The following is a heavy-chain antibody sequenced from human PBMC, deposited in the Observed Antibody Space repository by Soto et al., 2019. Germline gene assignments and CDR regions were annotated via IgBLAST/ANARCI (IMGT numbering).Heavy chain of an antibody. V-gene: IGHV3-23*01. CDR3: ARDRERDAWYEDY. J-gene: IGHJ4*02. CDR2: ISGSDGST. CDR1: GFTFSSYA. D-gene: IGHD6-13*01. Sequence: GGSLRLSCAASGFTFSSYAMSWVRQAPGKGLEWVSVISGSDGSTYYADSVKGRFTISRDNSKNTLYLQMNSLRAEDTAVYYCARDRERDAWYEDYWGQGTLVTVSS.